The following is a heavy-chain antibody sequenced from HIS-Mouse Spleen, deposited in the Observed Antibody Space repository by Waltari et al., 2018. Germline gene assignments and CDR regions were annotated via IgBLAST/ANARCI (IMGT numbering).Heavy chain of an antibody. CDR1: GGSISSSSYY. Sequence: QLQLQESGPGLVKPSETLSLTCTVSGGSISSSSYYWGWIRQPPGKGLEWIGSIYFSGSTYYNPSLKSRVTISVDTSKNQFSLKLSSVTAADTAVYYCARDRELYFDYWGQGTLVTVSS. D-gene: IGHD1-26*01. CDR2: IYFSGST. J-gene: IGHJ4*02. CDR3: ARDRELYFDY. V-gene: IGHV4-39*07.